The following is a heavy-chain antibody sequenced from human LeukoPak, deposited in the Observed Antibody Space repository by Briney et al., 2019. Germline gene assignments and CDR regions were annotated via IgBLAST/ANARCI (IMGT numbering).Heavy chain of an antibody. CDR3: ARSGTIFGVVTL. CDR2: INPSGDST. CDR1: GYTFTSYY. J-gene: IGHJ4*02. D-gene: IGHD3-3*01. V-gene: IGHV1-46*01. Sequence: GASVKISCKASGYTFTSYYVHCVRQAPGQGLEWMGVINPSGDSTNYAQNFKGRVTMTRDTSTSTVCMELSSLRSEDTAVYYCARSGTIFGVVTLWGQGTLVTVSS.